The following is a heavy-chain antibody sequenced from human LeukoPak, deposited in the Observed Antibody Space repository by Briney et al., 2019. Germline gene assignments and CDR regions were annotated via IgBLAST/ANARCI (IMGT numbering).Heavy chain of an antibody. CDR1: GGSFSGYY. D-gene: IGHD5-18*01. CDR2: INHSGST. J-gene: IGHJ5*02. Sequence: SETLSLTCAVYGGSFSGYYWSWIRQPPGKGLEWIGEINHSGSTNYNPSLKSRVTISVDTSKNQFSLKLSSVTAADTAVYYCARSDSSGFDPWGQGTLVTVSS. CDR3: ARSDSSGFDP. V-gene: IGHV4-34*01.